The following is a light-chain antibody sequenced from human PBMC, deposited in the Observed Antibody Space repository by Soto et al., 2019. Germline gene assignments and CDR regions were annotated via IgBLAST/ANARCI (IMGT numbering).Light chain of an antibody. J-gene: IGKJ1*01. V-gene: IGKV3-20*01. CDR1: QSVSSSH. Sequence: EIVLTQSPGTLSLSPGARATLSCRASQSVSSSHLAWYQQKPGQAPRLLISGASSRATGIPDRFTGRGSGTDFTLTISNREPEDFAVYYCQQYGSSPRTFGQGTKG. CDR2: GAS. CDR3: QQYGSSPRT.